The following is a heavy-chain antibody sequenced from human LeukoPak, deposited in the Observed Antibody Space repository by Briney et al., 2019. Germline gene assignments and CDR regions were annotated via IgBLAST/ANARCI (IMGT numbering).Heavy chain of an antibody. CDR3: ARARYNCSY. CDR1: GGSFSGYY. D-gene: IGHD1-20*01. Sequence: SETLSLTYAAYGGSFSGYYWSWIRQPPGKGLEWIGEINHSGSTNYNPSLKSRVTISVDTSKNQFSLKLSSVTAADTAIYYCARARYNCSYWGQGTLVTVSS. J-gene: IGHJ4*02. V-gene: IGHV4-34*01. CDR2: INHSGST.